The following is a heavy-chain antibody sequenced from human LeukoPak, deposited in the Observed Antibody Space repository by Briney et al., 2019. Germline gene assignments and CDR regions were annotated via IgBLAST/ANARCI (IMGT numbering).Heavy chain of an antibody. Sequence: GGSLRLSCAASGFTFSSYEMNWVRQALGKGLEWVSYISSSASTVYYADSVKGRFSISRDNAKNSLYLQMNSLRAEDTAVYYCARPHGDNGYYSPIDYWGQGTLVTVSS. V-gene: IGHV3-48*03. D-gene: IGHD3-22*01. CDR1: GFTFSSYE. J-gene: IGHJ4*02. CDR2: ISSSASTV. CDR3: ARPHGDNGYYSPIDY.